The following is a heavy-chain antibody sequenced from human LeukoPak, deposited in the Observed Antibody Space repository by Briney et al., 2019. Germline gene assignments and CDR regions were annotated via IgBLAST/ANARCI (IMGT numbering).Heavy chain of an antibody. CDR1: GFTVSSNY. D-gene: IGHD5-18*01. V-gene: IGHV3-53*01. CDR3: ARLDTALVSYYYYYFMDV. J-gene: IGHJ6*03. Sequence: GSLRLSCAASGFTVSSNYMSWVRQAPGKGLECVSLIYSGGSTYYADSVKGRFTISRDNSKNTLYLQMNSLRAEDTAVYYCARLDTALVSYYYYYFMDVWGKGTTVTVSS. CDR2: IYSGGST.